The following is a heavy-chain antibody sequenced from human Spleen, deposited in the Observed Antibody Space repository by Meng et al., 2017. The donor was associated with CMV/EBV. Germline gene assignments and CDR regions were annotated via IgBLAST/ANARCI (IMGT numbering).Heavy chain of an antibody. CDR3: ARDLDY. V-gene: IGHV3-48*04. CDR2: ISAGTSTV. J-gene: IGHJ4*02. Sequence: GESLKISCAASEFTFSSYSMNWVRQAPGKGLEWLSYISAGTSTVYYADSVKGRFTISRDNAKNSLFLQMNSLRAEDTAVYYCARDLDYWGQGTLVTVSS. CDR1: EFTFSSYS.